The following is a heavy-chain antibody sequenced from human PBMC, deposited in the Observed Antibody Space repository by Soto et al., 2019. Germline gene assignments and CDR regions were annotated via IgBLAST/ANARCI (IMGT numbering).Heavy chain of an antibody. CDR1: GGSFSGYY. Sequence: SETLSLTCAVYGGSFSGYYWSWIRQPPGKGLEWIGEINHSGSTNYNPSLKSRVTISVDTSKNQFSLKLSSVTAADTAVYYCARDRRAYYDFWSGYYTGFDYWGQGTLVTVSS. CDR2: INHSGST. CDR3: ARDRRAYYDFWSGYYTGFDY. J-gene: IGHJ4*02. D-gene: IGHD3-3*01. V-gene: IGHV4-34*01.